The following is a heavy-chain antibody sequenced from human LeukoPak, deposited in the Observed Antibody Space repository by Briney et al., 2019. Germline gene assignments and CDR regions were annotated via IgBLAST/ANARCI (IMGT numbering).Heavy chain of an antibody. CDR2: ISTSGSTI. CDR1: GFTFSDYY. V-gene: IGHV3-11*01. CDR3: ARDPPMVRGVIITIYYGMDV. J-gene: IGHJ6*02. Sequence: GASLKLSCAASGFTFSDYYMSWIRQAPGQGLEWVSYISTSGSTIYYADSVKGRFTITRDNSKNSVYLEMNSLRAEDTAVYYCARDPPMVRGVIITIYYGMDVWGQGTTVTVSS. D-gene: IGHD3-10*01.